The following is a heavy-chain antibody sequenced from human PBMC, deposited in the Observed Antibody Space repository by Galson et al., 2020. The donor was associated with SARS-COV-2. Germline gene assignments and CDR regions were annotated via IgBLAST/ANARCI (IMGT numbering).Heavy chain of an antibody. CDR1: GGSISSGSYY. Sequence: SQTLSLTCTVSGGSISSGSYYWSWIRQPAGKGLEWLGRIYTSGSTNYNPSLKSRVTISVDTSKNQFSLKLSSVTAADTAVYYCARESRWELYFDHWGQGTLVTVSS. CDR3: ARESRWELYFDH. J-gene: IGHJ4*02. CDR2: IYTSGST. V-gene: IGHV4-61*02. D-gene: IGHD1-26*01.